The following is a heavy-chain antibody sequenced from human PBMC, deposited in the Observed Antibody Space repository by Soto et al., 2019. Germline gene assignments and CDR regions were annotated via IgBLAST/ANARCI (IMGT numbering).Heavy chain of an antibody. CDR3: ARDPSYDFGSTVQLYYFDY. Sequence: ASVKVSCKASGYTFTSYGISWVRQAPGQGLEWIGWINPNSVGTNYAQRFQGRVTMTRDTTIKTAYVELSRLRSYDTAGYCSARDPSYDFGSTVQLYYFDYWGQGTLVTVSS. CDR1: GYTFTSYG. CDR2: INPNSVGT. J-gene: IGHJ4*02. V-gene: IGHV1-2*02. D-gene: IGHD3-3*01.